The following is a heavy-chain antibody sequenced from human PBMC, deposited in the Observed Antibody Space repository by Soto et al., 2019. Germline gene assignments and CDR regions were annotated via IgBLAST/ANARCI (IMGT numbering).Heavy chain of an antibody. Sequence: GGSLRLSCAASGFTFSSYAMSWVRQAPGKGLEWVSAISGSGGSTYYADSVKGRFTISRDNSKNTLYLQMNSLRAEDTAVHYCAKDIAAAGLHSYWGQGTLVTVSS. D-gene: IGHD6-13*01. CDR2: ISGSGGST. J-gene: IGHJ4*02. CDR3: AKDIAAAGLHSY. CDR1: GFTFSSYA. V-gene: IGHV3-23*01.